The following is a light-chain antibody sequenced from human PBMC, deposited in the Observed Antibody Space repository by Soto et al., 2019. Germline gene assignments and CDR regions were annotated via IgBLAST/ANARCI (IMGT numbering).Light chain of an antibody. J-gene: IGKJ4*01. Sequence: DIQMTQSPSSLSASVGDRVTITCRASQYISSYLNWYQQKPGKAPKLLIYAASSLQSGVPSRFSGSGSGTDFTLTISSLQPEDFATYTCQETHSTPLTFGGGTKVEIK. V-gene: IGKV1-39*01. CDR1: QYISSY. CDR2: AAS. CDR3: QETHSTPLT.